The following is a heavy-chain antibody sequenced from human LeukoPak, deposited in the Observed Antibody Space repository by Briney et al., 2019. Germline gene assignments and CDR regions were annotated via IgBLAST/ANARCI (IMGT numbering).Heavy chain of an antibody. V-gene: IGHV3-30*18. CDR2: ISYDGSNK. D-gene: IGHD1-1*01. CDR1: GFIFSSYG. J-gene: IGHJ6*03. CDR3: AKGYAGSHYYYYYMDV. Sequence: PGRSLRLSCAASGFIFSSYGMHWVCQAPGKGLEWVAVISYDGSNKYYADSVKGRFSISRDNSKNTLYLQMNSLRAEDTAVYYCAKGYAGSHYYYYYMDVWGKGTTVTVSS.